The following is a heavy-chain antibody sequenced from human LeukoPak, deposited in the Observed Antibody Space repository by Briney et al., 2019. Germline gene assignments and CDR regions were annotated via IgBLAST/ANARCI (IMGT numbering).Heavy chain of an antibody. J-gene: IGHJ4*02. Sequence: GGSLRLSCAASGFTFSSYWMSWVRQAPGKGLEWVANIKQDGSEKYYVDSVKGRFTISRDNAKNSLYLQMNSLRAEDTAVYYCAGVGSSWNYYFDYWGQGTLVTVSS. V-gene: IGHV3-7*03. D-gene: IGHD6-13*01. CDR2: IKQDGSEK. CDR3: AGVGSSWNYYFDY. CDR1: GFTFSSYW.